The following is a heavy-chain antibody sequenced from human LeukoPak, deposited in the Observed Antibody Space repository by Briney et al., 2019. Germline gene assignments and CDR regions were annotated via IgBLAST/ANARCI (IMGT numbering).Heavy chain of an antibody. CDR1: GFTFSNYG. V-gene: IGHV3-30*02. CDR2: IRYDGNDK. Sequence: GGSLRLSCAASGFTFSNYGLHWVRQAPGKGLEWVAFIRYDGNDKYYADSVKGRFTISRDNSKNTLYLQMNSLRAEDTAVYYCAKDPARILGYCSSTSCYSPYWGQGTLVTVSS. D-gene: IGHD2-2*01. J-gene: IGHJ4*02. CDR3: AKDPARILGYCSSTSCYSPY.